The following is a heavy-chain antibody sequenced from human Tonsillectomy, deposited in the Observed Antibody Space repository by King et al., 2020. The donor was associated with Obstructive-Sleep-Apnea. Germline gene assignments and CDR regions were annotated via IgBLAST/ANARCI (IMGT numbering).Heavy chain of an antibody. D-gene: IGHD3-10*01. CDR3: TTRIHQGSGSYFLDYYYYYGMDV. V-gene: IGHV3-15*01. CDR1: GFTFSNAW. CDR2: IKSKSDGGTT. Sequence: VQLVESGGGLVKPGGSLRLSCAASGFTFSNAWMSWVRQAPGKGLEWVGRIKSKSDGGTTDYAAPVKGRFTISRDDSKNTLYLQMNSLKTEDTAVYYCTTRIHQGSGSYFLDYYYYYGMDVWGQGTTVTVSS. J-gene: IGHJ6*02.